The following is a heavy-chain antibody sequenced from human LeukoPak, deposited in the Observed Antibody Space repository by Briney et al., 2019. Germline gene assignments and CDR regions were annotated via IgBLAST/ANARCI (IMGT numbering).Heavy chain of an antibody. CDR2: IWYDGSNK. D-gene: IGHD3-22*01. J-gene: IGHJ4*02. CDR3: ARVDSSGYYLDY. Sequence: GGSLRLSCAASGFTFSNYGMHWVRQAPGRGLEWVAVIWYDGSNKYYADSVKGRFTISRDNSKNTLYLQMNSLRAEDTAVYYCARVDSSGYYLDYWGQGTLVTVSS. V-gene: IGHV3-33*01. CDR1: GFTFSNYG.